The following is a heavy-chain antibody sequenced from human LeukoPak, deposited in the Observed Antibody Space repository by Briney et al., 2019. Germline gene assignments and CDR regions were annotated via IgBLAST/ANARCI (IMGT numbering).Heavy chain of an antibody. Sequence: GGSRRLSCTPSGFTFSSYAMSWVRQAPGKGLEWVAFIRGTGGSTNHADSVKGRFTISRDNSKNTLYLQMNSLRAEDTAVYYCAKESGDDSSGYYEVFDYWGQGTPVTVSS. CDR1: GFTFSSYA. D-gene: IGHD3-22*01. V-gene: IGHV3-23*01. CDR3: AKESGDDSSGYYEVFDY. J-gene: IGHJ4*02. CDR2: IRGTGGST.